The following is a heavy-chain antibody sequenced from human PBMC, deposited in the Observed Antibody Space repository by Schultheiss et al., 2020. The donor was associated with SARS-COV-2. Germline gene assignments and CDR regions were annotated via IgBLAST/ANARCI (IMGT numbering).Heavy chain of an antibody. CDR2: IYYSGST. V-gene: IGHV4-59*01. Sequence: SETLSLTCAVYGGSFSGYFWTWIRQSPGTGLEWIGYIYYSGSTNYNPSLKSRVTISVDTSKNQFSLKLNSVTAADTAVYYCARRGYSSGWYVGYWGQGTLVTVSS. J-gene: IGHJ4*02. D-gene: IGHD6-19*01. CDR3: ARRGYSSGWYVGY. CDR1: GGSFSGYF.